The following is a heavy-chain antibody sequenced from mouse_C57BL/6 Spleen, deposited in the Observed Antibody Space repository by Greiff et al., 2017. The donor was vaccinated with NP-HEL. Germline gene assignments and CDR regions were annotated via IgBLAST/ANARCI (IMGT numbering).Heavy chain of an antibody. Sequence: VQLQQSGAELVMPGASVKLSCKASGYTFTSYWMHWVKQRPGQGLEWIGEIDPSDSYTNYNQKFKGKYTLTVDKSSSTAYMQLSSLTSEDSAVYYCARGDYYGSSSWYFDVWGTGTTVTVSS. CDR3: ARGDYYGSSSWYFDV. V-gene: IGHV1-69*01. CDR2: IDPSDSYT. CDR1: GYTFTSYW. J-gene: IGHJ1*03. D-gene: IGHD1-1*01.